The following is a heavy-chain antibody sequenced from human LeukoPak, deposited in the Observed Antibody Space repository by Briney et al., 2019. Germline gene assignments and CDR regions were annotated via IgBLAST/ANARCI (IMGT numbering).Heavy chain of an antibody. Sequence: PGGSLRLSCAASGFTFSSYSMNWVRQAPGEGVEWVSAISGSGGSTYYADSVKGRFTISRDNSKNTLYLQMNSLRAEDTAVYYCYVIIAVARTGDYWGQGTLVTVSS. D-gene: IGHD6-19*01. CDR3: YVIIAVARTGDY. CDR2: ISGSGGST. CDR1: GFTFSSYS. V-gene: IGHV3-23*01. J-gene: IGHJ4*02.